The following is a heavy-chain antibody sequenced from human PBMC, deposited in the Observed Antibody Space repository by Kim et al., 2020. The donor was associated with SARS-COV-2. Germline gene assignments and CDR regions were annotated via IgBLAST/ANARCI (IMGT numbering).Heavy chain of an antibody. V-gene: IGHV4-30-4*01. D-gene: IGHD3-10*01. CDR1: GGSISSGDYY. Sequence: SETLSLTCTVSGGSISSGDYYWSWIRQPPGKGLEWIGYIYYSGSTYYNPSLKSRVTISVDTSKNQFSLKLSSVTAADTAVYYCARVMMVRGARFDPWGQGTLVTVSS. CDR3: ARVMMVRGARFDP. J-gene: IGHJ5*02. CDR2: IYYSGST.